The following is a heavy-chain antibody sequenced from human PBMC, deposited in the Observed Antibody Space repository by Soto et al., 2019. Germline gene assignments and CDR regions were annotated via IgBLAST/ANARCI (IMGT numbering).Heavy chain of an antibody. J-gene: IGHJ4*02. CDR3: ARLPRGSYFDY. CDR2: INHSGST. CDR1: GGSISSYY. V-gene: IGHV4-59*08. D-gene: IGHD3-16*01. Sequence: SETLSLTCTVSGGSISSYYWSWIRQPPGKGLEWIGEINHSGSTNYNPSLKSRVTISVDTSKNQFSLKLSSVTAADTAVYYCARLPRGSYFDYWGQGTLVTVSS.